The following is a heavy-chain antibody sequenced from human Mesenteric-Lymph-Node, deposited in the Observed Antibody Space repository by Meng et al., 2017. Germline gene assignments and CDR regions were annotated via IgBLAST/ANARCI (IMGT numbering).Heavy chain of an antibody. D-gene: IGHD3-10*01. CDR3: VRDTRRGGGWFDP. CDR1: GDSITSGDYS. CDR2: IYHGVNI. Sequence: QVQVQESGSGPVRPSQTLSLTCAVSGDSITSGDYSWTWIRQPPGKGLEWIGYIYHGVNIYYTPSLRSRVTISVDKSRNQFSLKLTSVSAADTAVYYCVRDTRRGGGWFDPWGQGTLVTVSS. V-gene: IGHV4-30-2*01. J-gene: IGHJ5*02.